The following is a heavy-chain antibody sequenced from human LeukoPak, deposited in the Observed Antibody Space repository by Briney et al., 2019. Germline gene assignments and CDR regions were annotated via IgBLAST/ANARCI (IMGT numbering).Heavy chain of an antibody. CDR3: VRGRHGDYGSGSRIYMDV. Sequence: KTSETLSLTCTVSGGSISSSSYYWGWIRQPPGKGLEWIGGIYYSGSTYYNPSLKSRVTISVDTSKNQCSLKLNSVTAGDSAVYYCVRGRHGDYGSGSRIYMDVWGKGTTVTVSS. J-gene: IGHJ6*03. D-gene: IGHD3-10*01. CDR1: GGSISSSSYY. CDR2: IYYSGST. V-gene: IGHV4-39*01.